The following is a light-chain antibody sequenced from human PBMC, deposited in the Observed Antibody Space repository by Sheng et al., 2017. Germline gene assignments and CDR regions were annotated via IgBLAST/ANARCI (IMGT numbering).Light chain of an antibody. V-gene: IGLV2-23*01. CDR2: EGS. CDR1: SNDVGSYNL. Sequence: QSALTQPASVSGSPGQSITISCTGTSNDVGSYNLVSWYQQHPGKAPKLIIYEGSKRPSGVSNRFSGSKSGNTASLTISGLQAEDGADYHCCSSAGSKVWVFGGGTKLTVL. J-gene: IGLJ3*02. CDR3: CSSAGSKVWV.